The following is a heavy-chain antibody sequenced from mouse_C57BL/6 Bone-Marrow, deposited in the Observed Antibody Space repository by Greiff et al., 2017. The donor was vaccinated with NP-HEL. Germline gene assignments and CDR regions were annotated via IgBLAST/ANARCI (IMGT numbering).Heavy chain of an antibody. CDR1: GFNIKDDY. Sequence: EVQVVESGAELVRPGASVKLSCTASGFNIKDDYMHWVKQRPEQGLEWIGWIDPENGDTEYASKFQGKATITADTSSNTAYLQLSSLTSEDTAVYYCTTHCYGSSLRDWYFDVWGTGTTVTVSS. CDR2: IDPENGDT. J-gene: IGHJ1*03. D-gene: IGHD1-1*01. CDR3: TTHCYGSSLRDWYFDV. V-gene: IGHV14-4*01.